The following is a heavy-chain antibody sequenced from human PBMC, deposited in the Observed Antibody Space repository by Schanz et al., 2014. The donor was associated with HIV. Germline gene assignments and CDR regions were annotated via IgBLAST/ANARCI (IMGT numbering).Heavy chain of an antibody. CDR2: ISPSNGNT. CDR3: ARAAFSSEYYYGMDV. Sequence: QVQLVQSGAEVKKPGASVRVSCKTSGYIFTSNGISWVRQAPGQGLEWMGWISPSNGNTNYAQKFQGRVTMTTDTSTSTAYMELSSLRSADTAVYFCARAAFSSEYYYGMDVWGQGTTVTVSS. CDR1: GYIFTSNG. J-gene: IGHJ6*02. V-gene: IGHV1-18*01. D-gene: IGHD3-3*02.